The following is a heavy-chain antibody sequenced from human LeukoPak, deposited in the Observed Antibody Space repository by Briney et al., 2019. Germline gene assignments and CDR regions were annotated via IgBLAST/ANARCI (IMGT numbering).Heavy chain of an antibody. J-gene: IGHJ4*02. CDR2: IYYSGST. D-gene: IGHD6-6*01. V-gene: IGHV4-39*01. CDR3: ARASSSSGRHFDY. CDR1: GGSISSSSYY. Sequence: PSETLSLTCTVSGGSISSSSYYWGWIRQPPGKGLEWIGSIYYSGSTYYNPSLKSRVTISVDTSKNQFSLKLSSVTAADTAVYYCARASSSSGRHFDYWGQGTLVTVSS.